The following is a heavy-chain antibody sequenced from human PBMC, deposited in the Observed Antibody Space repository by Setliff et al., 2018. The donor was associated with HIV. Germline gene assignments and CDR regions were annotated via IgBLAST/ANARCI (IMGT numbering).Heavy chain of an antibody. Sequence: ASVKVSCKASGYTFTDYEITWVRQAPGQGLEWMGWISAYNGNTNYAQKLQGRVTMTTDTSTSTAYMDLRSLRSDDTAVYYCARGGRELPPFADYYYYYGMDVWGQGTTVTVSS. D-gene: IGHD1-26*01. J-gene: IGHJ6*02. CDR2: ISAYNGNT. CDR3: ARGGRELPPFADYYYYYGMDV. CDR1: GYTFTDYE. V-gene: IGHV1-18*01.